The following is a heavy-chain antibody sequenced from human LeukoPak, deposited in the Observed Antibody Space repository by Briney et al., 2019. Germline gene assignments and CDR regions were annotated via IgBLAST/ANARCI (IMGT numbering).Heavy chain of an antibody. CDR1: GFTFSSYW. CDR3: ARVAFSSWFDY. V-gene: IGHV3-7*01. Sequence: QPGGSLRLSCAASGFTFSSYWMSWVRQAPGKGLEWVANIKQDGGEKYYVDSVKGRFTISRDNAKNPLYLQMNSLRAEDTAVYYCARVAFSSWFDYWGQGTLVTVSS. D-gene: IGHD6-13*01. J-gene: IGHJ4*02. CDR2: IKQDGGEK.